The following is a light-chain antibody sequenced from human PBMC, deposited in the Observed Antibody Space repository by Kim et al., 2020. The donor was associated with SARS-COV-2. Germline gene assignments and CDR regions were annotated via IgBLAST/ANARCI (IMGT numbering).Light chain of an antibody. CDR3: SSYSSSTAVL. V-gene: IGLV2-14*03. Sequence: QSITIACAGTSNDVGGFDYVSWYQQHPGKAPKLMIYDVFHRPSGVPNRFSASKSGNTTSLTISGLHAEDEANYYCSSYSSSTAVLFGGGTQLTVL. CDR1: SNDVGGFDY. CDR2: DVF. J-gene: IGLJ2*01.